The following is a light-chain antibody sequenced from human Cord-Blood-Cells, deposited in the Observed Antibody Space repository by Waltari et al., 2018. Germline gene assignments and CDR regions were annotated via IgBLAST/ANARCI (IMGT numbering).Light chain of an antibody. CDR3: QQYYSYPYT. J-gene: IGKJ2*01. CDR1: QGISSY. CDR2: AAS. Sequence: AIRMTQSPSSLSASTGDRVTITCRASQGISSYLAWYQQKPGKAPKLLIYAASTLQSVVPSRCSGSGSGTDFTLTISCLQSEDFATYYCQQYYSYPYTFGQGTKLEIK. V-gene: IGKV1-8*01.